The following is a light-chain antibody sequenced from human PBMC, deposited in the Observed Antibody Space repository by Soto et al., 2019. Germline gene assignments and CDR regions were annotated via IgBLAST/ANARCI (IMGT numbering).Light chain of an antibody. V-gene: IGKV1-39*01. CDR2: AAS. Sequence: DIQMTQSPSSLSASVGDRVTITCRASQSISSYLNWYQQKPGKAPKLLIYAASSLQSGVPSRFSASVSGKDSTLTISSLQPEDFATYYGQQSYSTPNTFGQGTRLEIK. J-gene: IGKJ5*01. CDR1: QSISSY. CDR3: QQSYSTPNT.